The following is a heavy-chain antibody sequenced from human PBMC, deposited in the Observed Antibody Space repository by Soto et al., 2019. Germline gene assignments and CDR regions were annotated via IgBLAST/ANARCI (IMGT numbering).Heavy chain of an antibody. CDR3: ARGYCTTNICDPWFDP. CDR2: IYPGDSDT. V-gene: IGHV5-51*01. D-gene: IGHD2-8*01. J-gene: IGHJ5*02. Sequence: GESLQISCTGVGYSFTSYWIGWVRQMPGEGLEWMGIIYPGDSDTRYSPSFQGQVTISADKSISTVYLQWSSLKASDTAMYYCARGYCTTNICDPWFDPWGQGTLVTVSS. CDR1: GYSFTSYW.